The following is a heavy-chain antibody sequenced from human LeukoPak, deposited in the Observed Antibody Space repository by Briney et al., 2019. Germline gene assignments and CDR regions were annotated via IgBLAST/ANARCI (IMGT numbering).Heavy chain of an antibody. D-gene: IGHD3-16*02. CDR3: ARGRYDYVWGSYRYDWWFDP. V-gene: IGHV1-46*01. CDR1: GYTFTSYY. Sequence: ASAKVSCKGSGYTFTSYYMHWVRQAPGQGLEWMGIINPSGGSTSYAQKFQGRVTMTRDTSTSTVYMELSSLRSEDTAVYYCARGRYDYVWGSYRYDWWFDPWGQGTLVTVSS. CDR2: INPSGGST. J-gene: IGHJ5*02.